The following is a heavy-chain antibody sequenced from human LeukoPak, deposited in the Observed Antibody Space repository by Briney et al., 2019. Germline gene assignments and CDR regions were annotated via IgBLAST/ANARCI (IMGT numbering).Heavy chain of an antibody. Sequence: GGSLRLSCAASGFTVSSNYMSWVRQAPGKGLEWVSVIYSGGSTYYADSVKGRFTISRDNSKNTLYLQMNSLRAEDTAVYYCARASQLWSAYDYWGQGTLVTVSP. CDR3: ARASQLWSAYDY. V-gene: IGHV3-66*01. D-gene: IGHD5-18*01. CDR2: IYSGGST. J-gene: IGHJ4*02. CDR1: GFTVSSNY.